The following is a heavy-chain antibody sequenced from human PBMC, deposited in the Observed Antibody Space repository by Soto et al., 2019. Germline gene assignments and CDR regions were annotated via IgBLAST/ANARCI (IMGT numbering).Heavy chain of an antibody. V-gene: IGHV4-34*01. Sequence: QVQLQQWGAGLLKPTETLSLTCAVYGGSFSGYYWSWIRQPPGKGLEWIGEINHSGSTNYNPSLKSRVTISVDTSKNQFSLKLCSVTAADTAVYYCARGSGSGLDYWGQGTLVTVSS. CDR3: ARGSGSGLDY. CDR2: INHSGST. CDR1: GGSFSGYY. J-gene: IGHJ4*02. D-gene: IGHD6-19*01.